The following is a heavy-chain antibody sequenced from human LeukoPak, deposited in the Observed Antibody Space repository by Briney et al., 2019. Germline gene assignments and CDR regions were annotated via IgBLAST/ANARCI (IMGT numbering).Heavy chain of an antibody. CDR2: INHSGST. D-gene: IGHD6-19*01. J-gene: IGHJ5*02. CDR1: GGSFSGYY. CDR3: ARVGKQWLVLRGWFDP. Sequence: PSETLSLTCAVYGGSFSGYYWSWIRQPPGKGLEWIGEINHSGSTNYNPSLKSRVTISVDTSKNQSSLKPSSVTAADTAVYYCARVGKQWLVLRGWFDPWGQGTLVTVSS. V-gene: IGHV4-34*01.